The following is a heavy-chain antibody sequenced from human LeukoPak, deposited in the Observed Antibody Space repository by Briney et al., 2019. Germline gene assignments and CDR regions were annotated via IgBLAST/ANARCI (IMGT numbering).Heavy chain of an antibody. J-gene: IGHJ4*02. Sequence: ASVKVSCKASGYTFTSYDINWVRQATGQGLEWMGWMNPNSGNTGYAQKFQGRVTMTRNTSISTAYMKLSSLRSEDTAVYYCARADVVVTGMVDYWGQGTLVTVSS. CDR1: GYTFTSYD. CDR3: ARADVVVTGMVDY. CDR2: MNPNSGNT. V-gene: IGHV1-8*01. D-gene: IGHD2-21*02.